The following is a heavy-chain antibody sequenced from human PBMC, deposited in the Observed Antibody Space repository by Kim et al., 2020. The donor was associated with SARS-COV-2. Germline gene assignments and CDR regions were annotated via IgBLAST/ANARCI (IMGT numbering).Heavy chain of an antibody. J-gene: IGHJ4*02. Sequence: GGSLRLSCAASGFTFSSYAMSWVRQAPGKGLEWVSAISGSGGSTYYADSVKGRFTISRDNSKNTLYLQMNSLRAEDTAVYYCAKHGGWGHYYDSSGYYGYWGQGTLVTVSS. V-gene: IGHV3-23*01. CDR2: ISGSGGST. CDR1: GFTFSSYA. D-gene: IGHD3-22*01. CDR3: AKHGGWGHYYDSSGYYGY.